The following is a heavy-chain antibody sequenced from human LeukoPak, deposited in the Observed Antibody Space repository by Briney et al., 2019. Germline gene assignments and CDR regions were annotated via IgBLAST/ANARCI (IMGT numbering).Heavy chain of an antibody. CDR3: ARDPRDYGESYYYYYMDV. D-gene: IGHD4-17*01. CDR2: IIPIFGTA. V-gene: IGHV1-69*13. CDR1: GGTFSSYA. J-gene: IGHJ6*03. Sequence: SVKVSCKASGGTFSSYAISWVRQAPGQGLEWMGGIIPIFGTANYAQTFQGRVTITADESTSTAYMELSSLRSEDTAVYYCARDPRDYGESYYYYYMDVWGKGTTVTVSS.